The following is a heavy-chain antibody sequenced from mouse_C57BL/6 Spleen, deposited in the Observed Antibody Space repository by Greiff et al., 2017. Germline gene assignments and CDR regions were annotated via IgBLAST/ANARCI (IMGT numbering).Heavy chain of an antibody. D-gene: IGHD1-1*01. CDR2: IRNKANGYTT. Sequence: DVKLVESGGGLVQPGGSLSLSCAASGFTFTDYYMSWVRQPPGKALEWLGFIRNKANGYTTEYSASVKGRFTISRDTSQSILYLQMNALRAEDSATYYCARYDYGSSYAPCAMDDWGQGTSVTVSS. J-gene: IGHJ4*01. V-gene: IGHV7-3*01. CDR1: GFTFTDYY. CDR3: ARYDYGSSYAPCAMDD.